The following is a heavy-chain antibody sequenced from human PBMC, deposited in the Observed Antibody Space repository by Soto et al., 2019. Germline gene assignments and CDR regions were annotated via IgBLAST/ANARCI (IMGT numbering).Heavy chain of an antibody. J-gene: IGHJ6*02. V-gene: IGHV1-18*01. Sequence: QVQLVQSGAEVKKPGASVKVSCKASGYTFTSYGISWVRQAPGQGLEWMGWISAYNGNTNYAQKLQGRVTMTTDTSTSTAYMELRSLRSDDTAVYYCARGMITFGGVIVIQRYYYGMDVWGQGTTVTVSS. D-gene: IGHD3-16*02. CDR1: GYTFTSYG. CDR3: ARGMITFGGVIVIQRYYYGMDV. CDR2: ISAYNGNT.